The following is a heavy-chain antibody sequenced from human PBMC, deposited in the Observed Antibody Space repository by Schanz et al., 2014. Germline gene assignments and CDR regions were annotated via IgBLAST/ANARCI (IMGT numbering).Heavy chain of an antibody. CDR3: ARDGVDAAAGGNY. V-gene: IGHV1-46*03. D-gene: IGHD6-13*01. J-gene: IGHJ4*02. CDR2: INPSGGST. CDR1: GYTFTTYY. Sequence: QVQLVQSGAEVKKPGASMKVSCKASGYTFTTYYMLWVRQAPGQGLEWMGIINPSGGSTTYAQKFQGRVTMTRDTSTSTVYMELSSLRSEDTAVYYCARDGVDAAAGGNYWGQGSLVTVSS.